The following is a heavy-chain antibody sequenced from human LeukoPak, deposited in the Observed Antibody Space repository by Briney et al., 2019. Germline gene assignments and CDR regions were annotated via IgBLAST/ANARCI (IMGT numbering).Heavy chain of an antibody. CDR3: ARGSGSYSGGMDV. J-gene: IGHJ6*02. CDR1: GFIFSRCS. V-gene: IGHV3-21*05. D-gene: IGHD3-10*01. Sequence: GGSLRLSCAASGFIFSRCSMNWVRQAPGKGLEWVSHISSRSSDTYYADSVKGRFTISRDNAKNSLYLQMNSLRAEDTAVYYCARGSGSYSGGMDVWGQGTTVTVSS. CDR2: ISSRSSDT.